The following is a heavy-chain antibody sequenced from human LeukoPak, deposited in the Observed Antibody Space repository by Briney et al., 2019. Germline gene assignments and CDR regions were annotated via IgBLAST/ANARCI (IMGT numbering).Heavy chain of an antibody. D-gene: IGHD6-13*01. V-gene: IGHV4-39*01. J-gene: IGHJ5*02. CDR1: GDSISSSSYY. CDR2: IYYSGST. CDR3: ARGSIQQLVKTPDWFDP. Sequence: SETLSLTCTVSGDSISSSSYYWGWIRQPPGKGLEWIGSIYYSGSTYYNPSLKSRVTISVDTSKNQFSLKLPSVSAADTAVYYCARGSIQQLVKTPDWFDPWGQGTLVTVSS.